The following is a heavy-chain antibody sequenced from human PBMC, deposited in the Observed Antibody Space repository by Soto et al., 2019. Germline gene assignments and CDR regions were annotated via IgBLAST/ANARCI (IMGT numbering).Heavy chain of an antibody. D-gene: IGHD6-13*01. CDR1: GYTFTGYY. V-gene: IGHV1-2*02. CDR2: INPNNGGT. J-gene: IGHJ6*02. Sequence: QVQLVQSGAEVKKSGASVMVSCKASGYTFTGYYIHWVRHTPGQGLEWMGWINPNNGGTNYVQKFQGRVTMTRDTSISTAYMELSRLRSDDTAVYYCARVYSSSWYPYYGMDVWGQGTTVTVSS. CDR3: ARVYSSSWYPYYGMDV.